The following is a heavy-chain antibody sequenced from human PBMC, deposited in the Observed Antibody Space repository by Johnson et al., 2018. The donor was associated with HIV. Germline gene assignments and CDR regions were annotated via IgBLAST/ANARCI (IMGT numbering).Heavy chain of an antibody. J-gene: IGHJ3*02. V-gene: IGHV3-30*18. CDR1: GFTFSSYG. D-gene: IGHD6-6*01. CDR2: ISYDGSNK. CDR3: AKGGEYSSSWSAFDI. Sequence: QVHLVESGGGVVQPGRSLRLSCAASGFTFSSYGMHWVRQAPGKGLEWVAVISYDGSNKYYADSVKGRFTISRDNSKNTLYLQMNSLRAEDTAVYYCAKGGEYSSSWSAFDIWGQGTMVTVSS.